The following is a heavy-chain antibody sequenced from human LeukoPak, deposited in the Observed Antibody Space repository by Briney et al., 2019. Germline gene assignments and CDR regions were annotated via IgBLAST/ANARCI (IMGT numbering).Heavy chain of an antibody. J-gene: IGHJ3*02. CDR1: GGSFSAYY. CDR2: INHRGST. D-gene: IGHD4-11*01. Sequence: KTSETLSLTCAVYGGSFSAYYWSWSWIRQPPGKGLEWIGEINHRGSTNYNPSLKSRVTISVDTSKNQFSLKLSSVTAADTAVYYCARDWAPTTDAFDIWGQGTMVTVSS. CDR3: ARDWAPTTDAFDI. V-gene: IGHV4-34*01.